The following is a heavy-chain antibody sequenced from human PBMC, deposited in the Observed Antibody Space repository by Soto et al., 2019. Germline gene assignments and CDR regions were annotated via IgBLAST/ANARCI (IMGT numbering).Heavy chain of an antibody. CDR3: ARADYDFWSGYSGGRTHYYYGMDV. Sequence: GGSLRLSCAASGFFFSSYAMSWVRQAPGKGLEWVAVISYDGSNKYYADSVKGRFTISRDNSKNTLYLQMNSLRAEDTAVYYCARADYDFWSGYSGGRTHYYYGMDVWGQGTTVTVSS. D-gene: IGHD3-3*01. CDR2: ISYDGSNK. V-gene: IGHV3-30*19. CDR1: GFFFSSYA. J-gene: IGHJ6*02.